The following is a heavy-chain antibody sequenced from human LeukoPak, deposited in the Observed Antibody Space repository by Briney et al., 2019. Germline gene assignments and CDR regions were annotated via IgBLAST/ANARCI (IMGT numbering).Heavy chain of an antibody. Sequence: GGSLTLSCAVSGFSINNYWMTWYRQAPGKGLECVAHIKGDASEKYYLDSVKGRFTISRDNAKNSLYLQMNSLKAEDTAVYYCARQAGVTWGQGTLVTVSS. J-gene: IGHJ5*02. CDR2: IKGDASEK. CDR1: GFSINNYW. CDR3: ARQAGVT. V-gene: IGHV3-7*01. D-gene: IGHD6-19*01.